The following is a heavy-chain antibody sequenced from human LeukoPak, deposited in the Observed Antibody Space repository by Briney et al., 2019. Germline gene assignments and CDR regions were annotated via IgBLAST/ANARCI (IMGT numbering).Heavy chain of an antibody. D-gene: IGHD6-19*01. CDR2: IYTSGST. J-gene: IGHJ4*02. CDR3: ARISSGWTSFDY. V-gene: IGHV4-4*07. CDR1: GGSINNYY. Sequence: SETLSLTCTVSGGSINNYYWNWIRQPAGKGLEYIGRIYTSGSTNYNPSLKSRVTMSVDTSKNQFSLKLSSVTAADTAVYYCARISSGWTSFDYWGQGTLVTVSS.